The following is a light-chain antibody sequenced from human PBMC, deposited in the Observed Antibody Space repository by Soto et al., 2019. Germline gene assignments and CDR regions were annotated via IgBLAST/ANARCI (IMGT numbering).Light chain of an antibody. CDR1: QSIETW. CDR3: HQYSRWQGT. CDR2: KAS. Sequence: DIQLTQSPSTLSASVGDRVTITCRASQSIETWLAWYQQKPGKAPKLLIFKASNLESGVPSRFSGSGSETEFTLTISSLQPDDFATYDRHQYSRWQGTFGQGTKVEIK. J-gene: IGKJ1*01. V-gene: IGKV1-5*03.